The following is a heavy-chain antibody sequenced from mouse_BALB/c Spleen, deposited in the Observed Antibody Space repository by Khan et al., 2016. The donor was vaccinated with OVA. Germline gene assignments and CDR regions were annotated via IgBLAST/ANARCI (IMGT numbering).Heavy chain of an antibody. D-gene: IGHD2-1*01. CDR2: IRNSGNT. V-gene: IGHV3-2*02. J-gene: IGHJ1*01. CDR3: ARDGNWYFEV. CDR1: GSSIPSDYA. Sequence: EVKLQESGPGLVKPSQSLALTCTVSGSSIPSDYAWNWIRQFPGSKLEWMGYIRNSGNTSYNPSLKSRITITRDTSKNQFFLKLNSVTTEDTATYYCARDGNWYFEVWGAGTTVTVSS.